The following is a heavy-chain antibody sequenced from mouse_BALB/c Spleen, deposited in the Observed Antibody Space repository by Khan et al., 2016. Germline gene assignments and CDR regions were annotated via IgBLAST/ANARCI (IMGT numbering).Heavy chain of an antibody. J-gene: IGHJ1*01. CDR2: ISDGGSYT. CDR1: GFTFSDYY. Sequence: EVELVESGGGLVKPGGSLKLSCAASGFTFSDYYMYWVRQTPEKRLEWVATISDGGSYTYYPDSVKGRFTLSRDNAKNNLYLQMSSLKSEDTAMYYCGRDLNWYFDVWGAGTTVTVSS. V-gene: IGHV5-4*02. CDR3: GRDLNWYFDV.